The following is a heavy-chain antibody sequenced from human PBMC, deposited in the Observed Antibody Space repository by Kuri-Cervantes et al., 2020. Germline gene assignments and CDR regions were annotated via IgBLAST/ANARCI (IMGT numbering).Heavy chain of an antibody. CDR1: GGSFSGYY. CDR3: ARHPRARDYYYGSGRGRGAFDI. Sequence: SQTLSLTCAVYGGSFSGYYWSWVRQPPGKGLEWIGEISHSGSTNYNPSLKSRVTISVDTSKNQFSLKMRSVTAADTAVYYCARHPRARDYYYGSGRGRGAFDIWGQGTMVTVSS. V-gene: IGHV4-34*01. D-gene: IGHD3-10*01. CDR2: ISHSGST. J-gene: IGHJ3*02.